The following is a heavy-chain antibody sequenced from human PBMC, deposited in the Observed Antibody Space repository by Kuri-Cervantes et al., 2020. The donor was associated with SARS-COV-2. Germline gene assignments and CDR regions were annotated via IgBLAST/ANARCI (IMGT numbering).Heavy chain of an antibody. CDR3: ARSPAAGIGDWYFDL. J-gene: IGHJ2*01. CDR1: GGSFSGYY. Sequence: SETLSLTCAVYGGSFSGYYWSWIRQPAGKGLEWIGRIYTSGSTNYNPSLKSRVTISVDTSKNQFSLKLSSVTAADTAVYYCARSPAAGIGDWYFDLWGRGTLVTVSS. V-gene: IGHV4-59*10. D-gene: IGHD6-13*01. CDR2: IYTSGST.